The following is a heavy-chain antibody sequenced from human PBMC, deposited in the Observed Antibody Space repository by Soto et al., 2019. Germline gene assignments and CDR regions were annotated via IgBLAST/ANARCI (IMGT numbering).Heavy chain of an antibody. V-gene: IGHV4-61*01. CDR2: IYYSGST. J-gene: IGHJ4*02. CDR1: GGSVSSGIYY. CDR3: ARAVHYYDSSGYSEPLYYFDY. D-gene: IGHD3-22*01. Sequence: SETLSLTCTVSGGSVSSGIYYWSWIRQPPGKGLEWIGYIYYSGSTNYNPSLKSRVTISVDTSKNQFSLKLSSVTAADTAVYYCARAVHYYDSSGYSEPLYYFDYWGQGTLVTVSS.